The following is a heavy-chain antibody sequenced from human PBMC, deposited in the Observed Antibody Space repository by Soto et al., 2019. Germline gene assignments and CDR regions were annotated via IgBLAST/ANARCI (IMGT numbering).Heavy chain of an antibody. V-gene: IGHV3-30*18. J-gene: IGHJ3*01. CDR3: AKAGTIAGTGTTPRAFDV. CDR1: GFMLNAYG. D-gene: IGHD6-13*01. CDR2: ISFDGSNK. Sequence: GGSLRLSCEASGFMLNAYGMHWVRQAPGKGLEWVAVISFDGSNKYYAESVKGRFTISRDNSKNTLYLEMLSLRPEDTAVFYCAKAGTIAGTGTTPRAFDVWGQGTMVTVSS.